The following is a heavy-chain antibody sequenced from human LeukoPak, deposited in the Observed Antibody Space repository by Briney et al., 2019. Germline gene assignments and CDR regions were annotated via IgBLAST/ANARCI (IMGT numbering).Heavy chain of an antibody. V-gene: IGHV3-30*02. Sequence: PGGSLRLSCAASGFTFSSYGMHWVRQAPGKGLERVAFIRYDGSNKYYADSVKGRFTISRGNSKNTLYLQMNSLRAEDTAVYYCAKDMANYYGSGSHYILSPQFDYWGQGTLVTVSS. CDR2: IRYDGSNK. CDR3: AKDMANYYGSGSHYILSPQFDY. D-gene: IGHD3-10*01. CDR1: GFTFSSYG. J-gene: IGHJ4*02.